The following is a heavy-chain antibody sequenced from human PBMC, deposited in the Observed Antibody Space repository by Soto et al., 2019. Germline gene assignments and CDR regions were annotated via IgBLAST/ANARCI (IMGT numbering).Heavy chain of an antibody. Sequence: SLKVSCKASGGTFSSYAISWVRQAPGQGLEWMGGIIPTFGTANYAQKFQGRVTITADESTSTAYMELSSLRSEDTAVYYCARAHCSSTSCYTLYGMDVWGQGTTVTVSS. D-gene: IGHD2-2*02. CDR2: IIPTFGTA. CDR3: ARAHCSSTSCYTLYGMDV. CDR1: GGTFSSYA. V-gene: IGHV1-69*13. J-gene: IGHJ6*02.